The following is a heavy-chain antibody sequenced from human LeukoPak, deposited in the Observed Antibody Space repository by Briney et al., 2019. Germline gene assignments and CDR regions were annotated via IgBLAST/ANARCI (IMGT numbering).Heavy chain of an antibody. D-gene: IGHD4-23*01. CDR3: ARSLWWYPEDAFAI. CDR2: IIPIFGTA. CDR1: GGTFSSYA. V-gene: IGHV1-69*05. Sequence: ASVKVSCKASGGTFSSYAISWVRQAPGQGLEWMGGIIPIFGTANYAQKFQGRVTITTDESTSTAYMELSSLRSEDTAVYYCARSLWWYPEDAFAIWGQGTMVTVSS. J-gene: IGHJ3*02.